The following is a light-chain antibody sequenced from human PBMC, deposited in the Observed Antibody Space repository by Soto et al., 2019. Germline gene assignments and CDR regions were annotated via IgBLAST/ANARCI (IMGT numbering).Light chain of an antibody. Sequence: QAVVTQEPSLTVSPGGTVTLTCGSSTGAVTSGHYPYWFQQKPGQAPRTLIYDTSNKHSWTPARFSGSLLGGKAALTLSGAQPEDEAEYCCLLSYSGASVVFGGGTKLTVL. CDR2: DTS. CDR3: LLSYSGASVV. J-gene: IGLJ2*01. CDR1: TGAVTSGHY. V-gene: IGLV7-46*01.